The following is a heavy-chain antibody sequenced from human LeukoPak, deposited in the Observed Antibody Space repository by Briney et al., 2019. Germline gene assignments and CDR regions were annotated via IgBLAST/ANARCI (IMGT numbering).Heavy chain of an antibody. CDR3: AREDSDYVWGSYRTFDY. CDR1: GGSISSASYY. J-gene: IGHJ4*02. CDR2: IYYSGNT. V-gene: IGHV4-39*02. D-gene: IGHD3-16*02. Sequence: TSETLSLTCTVSGGSISSASYYWGWIRQPPGKGLEWIGSIYYSGNTNYNPSLKSRVTMSVDTSKNHFSLKLSSVTAADTAVYYCAREDSDYVWGSYRTFDYWGQGTLVTVSS.